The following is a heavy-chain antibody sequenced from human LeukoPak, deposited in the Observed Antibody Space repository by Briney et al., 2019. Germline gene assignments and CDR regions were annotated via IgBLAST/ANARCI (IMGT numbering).Heavy chain of an antibody. D-gene: IGHD6-13*01. CDR3: ARVGYSSSWYGHLNWFDP. CDR2: IYYSGST. J-gene: IGHJ5*02. V-gene: IGHV4-31*03. CDR1: GGSISSGGYY. Sequence: SETLSLTCTVSGGSISSGGYYWSWIRQHPGKGLEWIGYIYYSGSTYYNPSLKSRVTISVDTSKNQFSLKLSFVTAADTAVYYCARVGYSSSWYGHLNWFDPWGQGTLVTVSS.